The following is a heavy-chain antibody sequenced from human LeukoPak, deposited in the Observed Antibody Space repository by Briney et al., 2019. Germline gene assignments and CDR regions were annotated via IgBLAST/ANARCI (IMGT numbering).Heavy chain of an antibody. Sequence: SVKVSCKASGGTFSSYAISWVRQAPGQGLEWMGGIIPIFGTANYAQKFQGRVTITADESTSTAYMELSSLRSEDTAVYYCASLIDDILTGHEYYFDYWGQGTLVTVSS. D-gene: IGHD3-9*01. CDR1: GGTFSSYA. CDR3: ASLIDDILTGHEYYFDY. V-gene: IGHV1-69*13. CDR2: IIPIFGTA. J-gene: IGHJ4*02.